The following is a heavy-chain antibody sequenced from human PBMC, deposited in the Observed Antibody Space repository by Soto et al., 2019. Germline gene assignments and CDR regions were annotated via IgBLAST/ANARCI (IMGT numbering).Heavy chain of an antibody. D-gene: IGHD5-12*01. CDR1: GFTFSTSS. CDR3: ARDNGYDAATLDY. V-gene: IGHV3-21*02. CDR2: ISGSSYNI. Sequence: EVQLVESGGGLVKPGGSLRLSCAASGFTFSTSSMNWVRQAPGKGLEWVSSISGSSYNIYYEDSVKGRFTISRDNAKNSLSLQMNSLRAEDTAVYYCARDNGYDAATLDYWGQGTLVTVSA. J-gene: IGHJ4*02.